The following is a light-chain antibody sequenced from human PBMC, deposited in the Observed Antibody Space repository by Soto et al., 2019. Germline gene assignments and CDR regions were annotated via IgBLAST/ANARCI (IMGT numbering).Light chain of an antibody. CDR1: SSNIGNNY. J-gene: IGLJ2*01. V-gene: IGLV1-51*01. Sequence: QSVLTQPPSVSAAPGQKVTISCSGSSSNIGNNYVSWYQQLPGTAPKLLIYDNNKRPSGIPDRFSGSKSGTSATLGITGLQTGDEADYYCGTWDNNLSAVVFGGGTKVTVL. CDR3: GTWDNNLSAVV. CDR2: DNN.